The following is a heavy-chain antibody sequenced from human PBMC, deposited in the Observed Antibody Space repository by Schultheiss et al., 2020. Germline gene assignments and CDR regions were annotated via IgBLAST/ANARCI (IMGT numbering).Heavy chain of an antibody. V-gene: IGHV4-39*01. J-gene: IGHJ4*02. CDR2: IYYSGST. Sequence: AETLSLTCTVSGGSISSSSYYWGWIRQPPGKGLEWIGSIYYSGSTYYNPSLKSRVTISVDTSKNQFSLKLSSVTAADTAVYYCARSFEYSSLYFDYWGKGTLVTVSS. CDR1: GGSISSSSYY. CDR3: ARSFEYSSLYFDY. D-gene: IGHD6-6*01.